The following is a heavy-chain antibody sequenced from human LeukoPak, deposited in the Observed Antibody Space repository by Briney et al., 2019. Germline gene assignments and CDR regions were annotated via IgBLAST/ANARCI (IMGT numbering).Heavy chain of an antibody. J-gene: IGHJ6*03. Sequence: ASVKVSCKASGGTFSSYAISWVRQAPGQGLEWMGGIIPIFGTANYAQKFQGRVTITTDESTSTAYMELSSLRSEDTAVYYCARGGDFWSGYYRDQEYYYMDVWGKGTTVTVSS. D-gene: IGHD3-3*01. V-gene: IGHV1-69*05. CDR3: ARGGDFWSGYYRDQEYYYMDV. CDR2: IIPIFGTA. CDR1: GGTFSSYA.